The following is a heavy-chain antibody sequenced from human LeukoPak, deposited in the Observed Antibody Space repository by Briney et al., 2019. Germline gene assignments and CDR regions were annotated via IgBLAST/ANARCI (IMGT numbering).Heavy chain of an antibody. Sequence: GGSLRLSCAASGFPFSSYWMAWVRQAPGKGLEWVASIKQDGSEKYYVDSVKGRFTISKDNSKNSLYLQMSSLRAEDTAMNYCAREDRSCYYYWGQGTLVTVSS. CDR1: GFPFSSYW. CDR2: IKQDGSEK. D-gene: IGHD2-15*01. J-gene: IGHJ4*02. CDR3: AREDRSCYYY. V-gene: IGHV3-7*03.